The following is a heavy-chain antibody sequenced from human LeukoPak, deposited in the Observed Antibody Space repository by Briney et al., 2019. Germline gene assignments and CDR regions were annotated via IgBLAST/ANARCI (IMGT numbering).Heavy chain of an antibody. J-gene: IGHJ3*02. V-gene: IGHV4-39*01. CDR2: MHFSGTT. CDR1: GVPISSRSYY. D-gene: IGHD1-26*01. Sequence: SETLSLTCSVSGVPISSRSYYWGWIRQPPGKGLEWIGSMHFSGTTYYNPSLKSRVTISVHTPENHLSLKLTSVTATDTAVYYCARHLRFGSSALPRDVFDIWGRGTVVSVSS. CDR3: ARHLRFGSSALPRDVFDI.